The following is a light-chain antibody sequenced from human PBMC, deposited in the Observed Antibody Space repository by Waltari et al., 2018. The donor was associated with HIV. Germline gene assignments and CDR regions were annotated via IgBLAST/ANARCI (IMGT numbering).Light chain of an antibody. Sequence: QSVLTQPPSVSAAPGQNVTISCSGSSSTIGKNSVSWSQQLPGTAPKLLIYDNNKRPAGIPDRFSGSKSGTSATLVIIGLQTGDEADYYCGAWDSSLNDDGVFGGGTKLTVL. CDR3: GAWDSSLNDDGV. J-gene: IGLJ2*01. CDR1: SSTIGKNS. V-gene: IGLV1-51*01. CDR2: DNN.